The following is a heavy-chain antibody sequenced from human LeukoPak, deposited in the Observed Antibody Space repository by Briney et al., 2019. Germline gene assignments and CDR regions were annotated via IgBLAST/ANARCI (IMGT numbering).Heavy chain of an antibody. Sequence: GGSLRLSCAASGFAFSGYAMRWVRQAPGKGLEWVSTSSGSGAYTYYADSVKGRFTISRDNSKNTLYLQMNSLRAEDTAVYYCASGYYYAPYDYWGQGTLVTVSS. D-gene: IGHD3-22*01. J-gene: IGHJ4*02. V-gene: IGHV3-23*01. CDR1: GFAFSGYA. CDR2: SSGSGAYT. CDR3: ASGYYYAPYDY.